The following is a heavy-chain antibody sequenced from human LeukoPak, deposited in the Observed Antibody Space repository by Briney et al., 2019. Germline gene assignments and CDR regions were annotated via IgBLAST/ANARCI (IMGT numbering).Heavy chain of an antibody. CDR1: GYTFTDYF. CDR2: IHPNTVVT. Sequence: GASVKVCCKASGYTFTDYFIHWVRQAPGQGLEWMGWIHPNTVVTNFDQRFQGRVTLTRATSISPAYMELSRLRSDDTALYYCARGTKGILGAIDSWGQGTLVTVSS. V-gene: IGHV1-2*02. CDR3: ARGTKGILGAIDS. D-gene: IGHD1-26*01. J-gene: IGHJ4*02.